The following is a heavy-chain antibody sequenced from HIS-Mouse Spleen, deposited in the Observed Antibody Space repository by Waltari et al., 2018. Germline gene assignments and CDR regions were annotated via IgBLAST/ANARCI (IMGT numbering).Heavy chain of an antibody. J-gene: IGHJ2*01. D-gene: IGHD6-13*01. CDR1: GGSISSRSYY. CDR2: IYYSGST. V-gene: IGHV4-39*07. CDR3: AREIPYSSSWYDWYFDL. Sequence: QLQLQESGPGLVKPSETLSITCTVSGGSISSRSYYLGRISQPPGKGLEWIGSIYYSGSTYYNPSLKSRVTISVDTSKNHFSLKLSSVTAADTAVYYCAREIPYSSSWYDWYFDLWGRGTLVTVSS.